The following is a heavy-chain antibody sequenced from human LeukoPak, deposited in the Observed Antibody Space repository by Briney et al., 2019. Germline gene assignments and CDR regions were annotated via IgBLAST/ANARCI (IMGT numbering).Heavy chain of an antibody. CDR1: GYSFTSYW. J-gene: IGHJ2*01. Sequence: GESLRISFKGSGYSFTSYWISWVRQMPGKGLEWMGRIDPSDSYTNYSPSFQGHVTISADKSISTAYLQWSSLKASDTAMYYCARRQWLANYRNWYFDLWGRGTLVTVSS. V-gene: IGHV5-10-1*01. D-gene: IGHD6-19*01. CDR2: IDPSDSYT. CDR3: ARRQWLANYRNWYFDL.